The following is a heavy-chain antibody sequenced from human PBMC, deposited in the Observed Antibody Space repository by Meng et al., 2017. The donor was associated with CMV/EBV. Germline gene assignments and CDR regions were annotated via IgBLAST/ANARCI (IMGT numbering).Heavy chain of an antibody. Sequence: QVQLQQWGAGLLKTSAILSLTCAVYGGSFSGYYWSWIRQPPGKGLEWIGEINHSGSTNYNPSLKSRVTISVDTSKNQFSLKLSSVTAADTAVYYCARESMVRGEDWGQGTLVTVSS. CDR3: ARESMVRGED. CDR1: GGSFSGYY. D-gene: IGHD3-10*01. CDR2: INHSGST. V-gene: IGHV4-34*01. J-gene: IGHJ4*02.